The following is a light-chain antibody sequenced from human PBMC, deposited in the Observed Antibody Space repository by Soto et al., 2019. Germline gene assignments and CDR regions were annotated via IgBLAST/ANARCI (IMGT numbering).Light chain of an antibody. CDR3: QQSFSTPRK. J-gene: IGKJ1*01. V-gene: IGKV1-39*01. CDR1: QSISTY. Sequence: IQMTQSPSSLSASVGDRVTITCRASQSISTYVNWYQQKPGKAPKLLIYASSSLQSGVPSRFSGSGSGTHFTLTINSLQPEDFATYYCQQSFSTPRKFGPGTRVE. CDR2: ASS.